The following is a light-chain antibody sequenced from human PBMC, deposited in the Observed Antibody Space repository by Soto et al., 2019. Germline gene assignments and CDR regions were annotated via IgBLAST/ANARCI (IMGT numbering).Light chain of an antibody. J-gene: IGKJ1*01. V-gene: IGKV1-5*01. CDR1: QSISSW. Sequence: DIQMTQSPSTLSASVGDRVTITCRASQSISSWLAWYQQKAGKAPKLLIYDASSLESGVPSRFSRSGSGTEFTLTISSLQPDDFATYYCQQYNSFPWTFGQGTKVEIK. CDR2: DAS. CDR3: QQYNSFPWT.